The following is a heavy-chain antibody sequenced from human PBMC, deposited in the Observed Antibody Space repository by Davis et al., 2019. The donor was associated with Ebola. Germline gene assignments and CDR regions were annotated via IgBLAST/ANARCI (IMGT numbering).Heavy chain of an antibody. CDR3: ARPAMGIAAAVWYFDH. CDR1: GYTFISYA. J-gene: IGHJ2*01. V-gene: IGHV1-3*01. D-gene: IGHD6-13*01. Sequence: ASVKVSCKASGYTFISYAMHWVRQAPGQRLEWMGWINAGNGNTKYSQKFQGRVTITRDTSASTAYMELSSLRSEDTAVYYCARPAMGIAAAVWYFDHWGRGTLVTVSS. CDR2: INAGNGNT.